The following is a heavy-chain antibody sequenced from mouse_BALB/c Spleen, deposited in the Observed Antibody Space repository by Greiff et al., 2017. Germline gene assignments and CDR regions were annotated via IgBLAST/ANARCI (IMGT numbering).Heavy chain of an antibody. CDR3: ARTGYDYDVRYAMDY. CDR2: ISSGSSTI. D-gene: IGHD2-4*01. V-gene: IGHV5-17*02. J-gene: IGHJ4*01. CDR1: GFTFSSFG. Sequence: EVQVVESGGGLVQPGGSRKLSCAASGFTFSSFGMHWVRQAPEKGLEWVAYISSGSSTIYYADTVKGRFTISRDNPKNTLFLQMTSLRSEDTAMYYCARTGYDYDVRYAMDYWGQGTSVTVSS.